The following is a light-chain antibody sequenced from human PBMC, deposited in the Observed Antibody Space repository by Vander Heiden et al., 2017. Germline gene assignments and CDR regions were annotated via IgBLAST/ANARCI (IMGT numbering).Light chain of an antibody. Sequence: SYELTQPPSLSVSPGQTASITCSGDKWGDKYACWYQQKPCQSLVLVIYQDSKRPSGIPERFSGSNSATTATLTISGTQAVDESYYYSQAWDSSTGVFGGGTKLTVL. CDR3: QAWDSSTGV. J-gene: IGLJ2*01. CDR2: QDS. V-gene: IGLV3-1*01. CDR1: KWGDKY.